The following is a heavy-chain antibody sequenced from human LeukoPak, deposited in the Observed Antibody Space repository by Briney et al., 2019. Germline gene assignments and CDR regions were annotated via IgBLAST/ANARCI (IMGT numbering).Heavy chain of an antibody. D-gene: IGHD6-13*01. V-gene: IGHV1-8*01. CDR3: ARGGSGSSWYGFYYYYMDV. J-gene: IGHJ6*03. CDR1: AYTFTISD. CDR2: MNANSGNT. Sequence: ASVKVSCMPSAYTFTISDPNWVRHATGQGLEWMGWMNANSGNTGYAQKFQGRVTMTRNTSISTAYMELSSLRSEDTAVYYCARGGSGSSWYGFYYYYMDVWGKGTTVTVSS.